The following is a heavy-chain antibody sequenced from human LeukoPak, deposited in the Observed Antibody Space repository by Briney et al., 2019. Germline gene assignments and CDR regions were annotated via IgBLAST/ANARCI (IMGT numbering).Heavy chain of an antibody. J-gene: IGHJ4*02. CDR1: GFTFSSYA. CDR3: AKVGGSGSYYGY. D-gene: IGHD1-26*01. Sequence: PGGSLRLSCAASGFTFSSYAMSWVRQAPGKGLEWVSAISGSGGSTYYADSVKGWFTISRDNSKNTLYLQMNSLRAEDTAVYYCAKVGGSGSYYGYWGRGTLVTVSS. V-gene: IGHV3-23*01. CDR2: ISGSGGST.